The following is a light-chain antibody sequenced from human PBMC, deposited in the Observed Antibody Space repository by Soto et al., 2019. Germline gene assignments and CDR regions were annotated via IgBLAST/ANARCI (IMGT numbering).Light chain of an antibody. CDR3: QKYNDNSRT. V-gene: IGKV1-5*01. CDR1: QSITNW. CDR2: DAS. J-gene: IGKJ1*01. Sequence: IQMTQYPSTLSSSFGDRVTITCRASQSITNWVAWYQQKPGKAPNLLIYDASTLESGVPSRFSGSGSGTEVTLTINGLKPDDFATYYGQKYNDNSRTFGQGTKVDIK.